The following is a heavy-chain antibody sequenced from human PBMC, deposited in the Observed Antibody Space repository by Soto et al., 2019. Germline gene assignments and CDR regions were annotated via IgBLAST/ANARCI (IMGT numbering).Heavy chain of an antibody. CDR2: INGRGGGT. J-gene: IGHJ1*01. Sequence: EVQLLASGGGLVQPGGSLRLSCAASGFTFTDYALTWVRQTPRKGLEWVSSINGRGGGTYYADSVKGRFTISRDNSKNMVFLQMNSLGVEDAAIYYCTKNPRPVCGGDCHAEHWGQGTLVTVSP. CDR3: TKNPRPVCGGDCHAEH. V-gene: IGHV3-23*01. D-gene: IGHD2-21*02. CDR1: GFTFTDYA.